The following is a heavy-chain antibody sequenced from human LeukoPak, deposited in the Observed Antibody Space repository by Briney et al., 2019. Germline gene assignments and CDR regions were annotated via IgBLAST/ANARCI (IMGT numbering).Heavy chain of an antibody. V-gene: IGHV1-2*02. D-gene: IGHD2-15*01. CDR2: INPNSGGT. CDR1: GYTFTGYY. J-gene: IGHJ5*02. Sequence: GASVKVSCKASGYTFTGYYMHWVRQAPGQGLEWMGWINPNSGGTNYAQKFQGRVTTTRDTSISTAYMELSRLRSDDTAVYYCAREGEDIVVVVAAENWFDPWGQGTLVTVSS. CDR3: AREGEDIVVVVAAENWFDP.